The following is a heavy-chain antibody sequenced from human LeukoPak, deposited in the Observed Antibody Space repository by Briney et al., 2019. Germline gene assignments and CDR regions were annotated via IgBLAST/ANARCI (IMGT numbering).Heavy chain of an antibody. J-gene: IGHJ4*02. D-gene: IGHD3-22*01. CDR1: DGSFSGYY. Sequence: PSETLSLTCAVYDGSFSGYYWSWIRQPPGKGLEWIGEINHSGSTNYNPSLKSRVTISVDTSKNQFSLKLSSVTAADTAVYYCARGAVSDDSSGYYYCPFDYWGQGTPVTVSS. CDR3: ARGAVSDDSSGYYYCPFDY. V-gene: IGHV4-34*01. CDR2: INHSGST.